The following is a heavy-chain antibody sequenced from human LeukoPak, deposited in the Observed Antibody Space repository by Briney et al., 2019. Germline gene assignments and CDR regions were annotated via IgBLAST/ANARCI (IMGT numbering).Heavy chain of an antibody. Sequence: SETLSLTCSVSGGSISSNNYYWGWLRQPPGTGLEWIGSIFYSGSTYYNPSLKSRVTISVDTSKNQFSLKLSSVTAADTAVYYCARDRPGVYYYYMDVWGKGTTVTISS. J-gene: IGHJ6*03. CDR3: ARDRPGVYYYYMDV. CDR2: IFYSGST. D-gene: IGHD1-14*01. CDR1: GGSISSNNYY. V-gene: IGHV4-39*02.